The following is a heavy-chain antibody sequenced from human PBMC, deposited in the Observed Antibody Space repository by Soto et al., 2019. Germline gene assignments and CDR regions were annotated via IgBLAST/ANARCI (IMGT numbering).Heavy chain of an antibody. CDR1: GDTFNSYT. V-gene: IGHV1-69*02. J-gene: IGHJ4*02. Sequence: QVQLVQSGPEVKMPGSSVKVSCKASGDTFNSYTINWVRQAPGQGLQWMGRTIPILAMSNYALKFQGRVTITADKSTTTAYMELSRLRSDDTAVXXCAXXXXXXXXAFDYWGQGTLVTVSS. CDR3: AXXXXXXXXAFDY. CDR2: TIPILAMS.